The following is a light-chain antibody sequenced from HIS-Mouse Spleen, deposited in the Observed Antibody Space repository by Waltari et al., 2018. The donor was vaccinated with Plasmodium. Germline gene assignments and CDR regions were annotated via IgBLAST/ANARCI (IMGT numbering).Light chain of an antibody. V-gene: IGKV3-15*01. CDR1: QRVSCN. CDR2: GAS. J-gene: IGKJ3*01. Sequence: EIVRTHSPATLSVSPGARATLSCSASQRVSCNLAVYQQKPGQAPRPLIFGASTCDTGIPARFSGSESGTEFTLTISSLQSEDFAVYYCQQYNNGSFTFGPGTKVDIK. CDR3: QQYNNGSFT.